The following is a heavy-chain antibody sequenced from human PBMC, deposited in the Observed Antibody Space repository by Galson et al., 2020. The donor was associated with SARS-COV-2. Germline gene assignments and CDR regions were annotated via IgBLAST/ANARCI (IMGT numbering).Heavy chain of an antibody. CDR2: IYFRGCN. D-gene: IGHD5-18*01. Sequence: SETLSLTCTVSGGPISTNYWTWIRQPPGKGLEWIGYIYFRGCNTYNPSLKSRVTISVDTSKNQFSLKLNSVTAADSATYYCARLPWIELWLRGWYFDLWGRGTLVTVSS. V-gene: IGHV4-59*01. CDR1: GGPISTNY. CDR3: ARLPWIELWLRGWYFDL. J-gene: IGHJ2*01.